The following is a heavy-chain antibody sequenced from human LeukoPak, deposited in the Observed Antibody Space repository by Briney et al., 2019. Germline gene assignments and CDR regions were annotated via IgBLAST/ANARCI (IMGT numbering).Heavy chain of an antibody. Sequence: SETLSLTCTVSGGSISSYYWGWIRQSPGKMGLEWIGNIYYSGSTYYNPSLKSRVTISVDTAKNQFSLRLTSVTAADTAVYYCATTYDILSGSAMGDYWGQGTLVTVSS. CDR1: GGSISSYY. D-gene: IGHD3-10*01. CDR2: IYYSGST. CDR3: ATTYDILSGSAMGDY. J-gene: IGHJ4*02. V-gene: IGHV4-59*04.